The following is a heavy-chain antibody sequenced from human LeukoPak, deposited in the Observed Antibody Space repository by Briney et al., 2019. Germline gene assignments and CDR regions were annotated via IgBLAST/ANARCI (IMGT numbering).Heavy chain of an antibody. D-gene: IGHD2-21*01. V-gene: IGHV3-23*01. J-gene: IGHJ4*02. CDR1: GFTFSSYA. CDR3: ARDGGPEDCGGDCYIWDY. CDR2: ISGSGGST. Sequence: GGSLRLSCAASGFTFSSYAMSWVRQAPGKGLEWVSGISGSGGSTYYADSVKGRFTISRDNSKNTLYLQMNSLRAEDTAVYYCARDGGPEDCGGDCYIWDYWGQGTLVTVSS.